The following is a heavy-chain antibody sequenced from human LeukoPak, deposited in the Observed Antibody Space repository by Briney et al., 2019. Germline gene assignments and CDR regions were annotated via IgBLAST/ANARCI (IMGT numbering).Heavy chain of an antibody. CDR3: AKAWGSLRFLEWSAPALGYMDV. Sequence: GGSLKLSCTASGFTFSSYGMSWVRQAPGQGLEWVSAISGSGGSTYYADTVKGRFTISRDNSKNTLYLQMNSLRAEDTAVYYCAKAWGSLRFLEWSAPALGYMDVWGKGTTVTVSS. V-gene: IGHV3-23*01. CDR1: GFTFSSYG. J-gene: IGHJ6*03. D-gene: IGHD3-3*01. CDR2: ISGSGGST.